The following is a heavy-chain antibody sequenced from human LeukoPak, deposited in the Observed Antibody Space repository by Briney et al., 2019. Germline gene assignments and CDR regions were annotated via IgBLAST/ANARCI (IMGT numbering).Heavy chain of an antibody. Sequence: GGSLRLSCAASGFTFSSYAMSWVRQAPVRGLEWVSTISGSGGSTYYADSVKGRFTTSRDNSKNTLYLQMNSLRAEDTAVYYCAKGYSDFRTGHYYFDYWGQGTLVTVSS. CDR2: ISGSGGST. CDR3: AKGYSDFRTGHYYFDY. D-gene: IGHD3/OR15-3a*01. J-gene: IGHJ4*02. CDR1: GFTFSSYA. V-gene: IGHV3-23*01.